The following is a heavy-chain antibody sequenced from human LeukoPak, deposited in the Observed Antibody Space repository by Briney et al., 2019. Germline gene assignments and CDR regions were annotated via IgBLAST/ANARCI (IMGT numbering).Heavy chain of an antibody. Sequence: GGSLRLSCAASGFTFSSYSMNWVRQAPGKGLEWISYIGISSGNTRYADSVKGRFTISGDKAKNSVYLQMNSLRVEDTAVYYCARDTKYAFDNWGQGTLVTVSS. V-gene: IGHV3-48*01. D-gene: IGHD2-2*01. CDR3: ARDTKYAFDN. CDR1: GFTFSSYS. J-gene: IGHJ4*02. CDR2: IGISSGNT.